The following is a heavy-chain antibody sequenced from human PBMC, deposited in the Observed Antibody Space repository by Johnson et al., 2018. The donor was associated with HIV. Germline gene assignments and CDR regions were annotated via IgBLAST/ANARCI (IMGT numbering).Heavy chain of an antibody. V-gene: IGHV3-30-3*01. CDR2: ISYDGSNK. CDR3: TGDGPRDAFDI. CDR1: GFAFSGYA. Sequence: QVQLVESGGGVVQPRRSLRLSCAASGFAFSGYALHWVRQAPGKGLEWVAVISYDGSNKYYADSVKGRFTISRDNSKNTLYLQMNSLRAEDTAVYYCTGDGPRDAFDIWGQGTVVIVSS. D-gene: IGHD2-21*02. J-gene: IGHJ3*02.